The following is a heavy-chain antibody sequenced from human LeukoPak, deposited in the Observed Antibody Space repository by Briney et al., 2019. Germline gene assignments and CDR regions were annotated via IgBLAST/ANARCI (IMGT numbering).Heavy chain of an antibody. V-gene: IGHV1-2*02. CDR1: GYTFTGYY. D-gene: IGHD3-22*01. CDR2: INPNSGDT. CDR3: ARGSYDSSDFEYFHH. Sequence: ASVKVSCKASGYTFTGYYMHWVRQAPGQGLEWMGWINPNSGDTNYAQKFQGRVTMTRDTSISTAYMELSRLTSDDTAFYYCARGSYDSSDFEYFHHWGQSALLTVSS. J-gene: IGHJ1*01.